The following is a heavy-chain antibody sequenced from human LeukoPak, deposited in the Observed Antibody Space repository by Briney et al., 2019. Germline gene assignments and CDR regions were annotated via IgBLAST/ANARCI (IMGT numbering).Heavy chain of an antibody. CDR3: AGWYLTGFYYGMDV. D-gene: IGHD6-19*01. Sequence: NTSETLSLTCAVSGGSISSSSYYWGWIRQPPGKGLEWIGSIYYSGSTYYNPSLKSRVTISVDTSKNQFSLKLSSVTAADTAVYYCAGWYLTGFYYGMDVWGQGTTVTVSS. J-gene: IGHJ6*02. CDR2: IYYSGST. V-gene: IGHV4-39*01. CDR1: GGSISSSSYY.